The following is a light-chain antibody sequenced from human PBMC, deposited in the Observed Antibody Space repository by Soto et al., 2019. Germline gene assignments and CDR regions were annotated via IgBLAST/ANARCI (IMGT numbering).Light chain of an antibody. Sequence: SYELTQPPSVSVAPGKTARITCGGNNIGSKSVHWYQQKSGQSPVLVIYYEIDRPSGIPERFSGSNYGNTATLTISSVEAGGEADYYCHVWDSDRDHPVFGGGTKLTFL. CDR3: HVWDSDRDHPV. V-gene: IGLV3-21*04. CDR1: NIGSKS. J-gene: IGLJ2*01. CDR2: YEI.